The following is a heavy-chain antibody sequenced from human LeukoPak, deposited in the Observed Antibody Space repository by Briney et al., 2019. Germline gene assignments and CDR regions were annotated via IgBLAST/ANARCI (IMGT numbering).Heavy chain of an antibody. Sequence: APVKVSCKASRHTLTGYYMHSVRQAPGQGVRWMGWINPNNGGTNYVQKSQGRVIMTRDTSISTAYMELSRLTSDDTAVYNCARSIVGATAFDNWGQGTLVTVSS. D-gene: IGHD1-26*01. CDR1: RHTLTGYY. CDR3: ARSIVGATAFDN. V-gene: IGHV1-2*02. CDR2: INPNNGGT. J-gene: IGHJ4*02.